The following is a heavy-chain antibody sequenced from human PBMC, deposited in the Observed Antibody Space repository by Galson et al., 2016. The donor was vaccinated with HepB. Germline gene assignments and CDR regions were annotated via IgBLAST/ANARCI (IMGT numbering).Heavy chain of an antibody. CDR2: INHSGST. CDR3: ARLRRKHYYDSSGYSDFDY. Sequence: SETLSLTCAVYGGSFSGYYWSWIRQPPGKGLEWIGEINHSGSTYYNPSLKSRVTISVDTSKNQFSLKLSSVTAADTAVYYCARLRRKHYYDSSGYSDFDYWGQGTLVTVSS. CDR1: GGSFSGYY. J-gene: IGHJ4*02. V-gene: IGHV4-34*01. D-gene: IGHD3-22*01.